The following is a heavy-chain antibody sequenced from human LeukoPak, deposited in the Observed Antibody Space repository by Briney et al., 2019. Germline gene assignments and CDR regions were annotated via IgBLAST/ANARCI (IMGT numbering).Heavy chain of an antibody. CDR3: ARSTTQYYYDSSGYLADY. D-gene: IGHD3-22*01. V-gene: IGHV3-48*01. J-gene: IGHJ4*02. CDR1: GFTFSSYS. CDR2: ISRSSSTI. Sequence: GGSLRLSCAASGFTFSSYSMNWVRQAPGKGLEWVSYISRSSSTIYYADSVKGRFTISRDNAKNSLYLQMNSLRAEDTAVYYCARSTTQYYYDSSGYLADYWGQGTLVTVSS.